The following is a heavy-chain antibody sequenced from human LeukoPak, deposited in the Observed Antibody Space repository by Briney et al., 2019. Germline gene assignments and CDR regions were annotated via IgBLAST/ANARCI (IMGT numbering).Heavy chain of an antibody. D-gene: IGHD2-2*01. Sequence: SETLSLTCAVYGGSFSGYYWSWIRQPPGKGLEWIGEINHSGSTNYNPSLKSRVTISVDTSKNQFSLKLSSVTAADTAVYYCARSLPALSYWGQGTLVTVSS. CDR2: INHSGST. CDR3: ARSLPALSY. CDR1: GGSFSGYY. V-gene: IGHV4-34*01. J-gene: IGHJ4*02.